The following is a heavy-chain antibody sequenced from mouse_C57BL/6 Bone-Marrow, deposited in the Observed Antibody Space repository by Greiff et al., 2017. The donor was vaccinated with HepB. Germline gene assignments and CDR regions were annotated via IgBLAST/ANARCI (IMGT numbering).Heavy chain of an antibody. J-gene: IGHJ4*01. Sequence: QVQLQQPGAELVKPGASVKLSCKASGYTFTSYWMQWVKQRPRQGLEWIGEIDPSDSYTNYNQKFKGKATLTVDTSSSTAYMQLSSLTSEDSAVYYCAESNYAYAMDYLGQGTSVTVSS. D-gene: IGHD2-5*01. CDR3: AESNYAYAMDY. CDR1: GYTFTSYW. CDR2: IDPSDSYT. V-gene: IGHV1-50*01.